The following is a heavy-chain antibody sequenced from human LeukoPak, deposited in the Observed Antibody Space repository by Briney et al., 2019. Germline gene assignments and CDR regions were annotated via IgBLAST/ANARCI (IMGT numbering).Heavy chain of an antibody. CDR2: ISAYNGNT. CDR1: VYTFTSYG. J-gene: IGHJ5*02. D-gene: IGHD3-9*01. Sequence: ASVKVSFKPSVYTFTSYGISWVRQAPGQGLAWMGWISAYNGNTNYAHKLQGRVTMTTDTSTSTAYMELRSLRSDDTAVYYCARDLYDILTGYYGWFDPWGQGTLVTVSS. CDR3: ARDLYDILTGYYGWFDP. V-gene: IGHV1-18*01.